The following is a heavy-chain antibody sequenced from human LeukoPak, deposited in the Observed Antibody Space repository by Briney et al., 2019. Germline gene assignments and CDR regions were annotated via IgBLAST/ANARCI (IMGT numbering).Heavy chain of an antibody. D-gene: IGHD3-9*01. Sequence: GGSLRLSCAASGFTFSSYAMHWVRQAPGKGLEWVAVISYDGSNKYYADSVKGRFTISRDNSKNTLYLQMNSLRAEDTAVYYCATQRSPIRYFDWLLGYWGQGTLVTVSS. CDR1: GFTFSSYA. CDR2: ISYDGSNK. J-gene: IGHJ4*02. V-gene: IGHV3-30-3*01. CDR3: ATQRSPIRYFDWLLGY.